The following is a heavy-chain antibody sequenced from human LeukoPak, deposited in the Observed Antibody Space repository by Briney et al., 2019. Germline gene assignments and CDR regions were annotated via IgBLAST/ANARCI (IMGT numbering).Heavy chain of an antibody. CDR2: ISGSGGTT. D-gene: IGHD6-19*01. CDR1: GFTFSSYA. Sequence: PGGSLRLSCAASGFTFSSYAMSWVRQAPGKGLEWVSTISGSGGTTYYADSVKGRFTISRDSSKNTLYLQMNSLRAEDTAVYHCAKGYTSGWPYYFDYWGQGTLVTVSS. V-gene: IGHV3-23*01. J-gene: IGHJ4*02. CDR3: AKGYTSGWPYYFDY.